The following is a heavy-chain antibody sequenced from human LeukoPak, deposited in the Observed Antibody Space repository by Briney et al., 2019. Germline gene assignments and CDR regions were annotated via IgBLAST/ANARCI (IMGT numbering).Heavy chain of an antibody. CDR2: ISGSGGST. D-gene: IGHD3-16*02. Sequence: QAGGSLRLSCAASGFTFSSYAMSWVRQAPGKGLEWVSAISGSGGSTYYADSVKGRFTISRDNSKNTLYLQMNSLRAEDTAVYYCARAGGDYVWGSYRYDFDYWGQGTLVTVSS. CDR1: GFTFSSYA. V-gene: IGHV3-23*01. J-gene: IGHJ4*02. CDR3: ARAGGDYVWGSYRYDFDY.